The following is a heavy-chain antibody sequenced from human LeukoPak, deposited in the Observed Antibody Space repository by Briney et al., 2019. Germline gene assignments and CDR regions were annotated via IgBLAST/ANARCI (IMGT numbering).Heavy chain of an antibody. CDR3: AKARSGERGYFDY. CDR1: GFTFSSYG. J-gene: IGHJ4*02. Sequence: PGGSLRLSCAASGFTFSSYGMRWVRQAPGKGLEWVAVISYDGSNKYYADSVKGRFTISRDNSKNTLYLQMNSLRAEDTAVYYCAKARSGERGYFDYWGQGTLVTVSS. V-gene: IGHV3-30*18. CDR2: ISYDGSNK. D-gene: IGHD4-17*01.